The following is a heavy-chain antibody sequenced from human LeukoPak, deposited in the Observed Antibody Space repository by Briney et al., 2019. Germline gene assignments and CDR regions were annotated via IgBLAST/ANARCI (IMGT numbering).Heavy chain of an antibody. CDR2: INPSGGGT. D-gene: IGHD3-10*01. CDR3: ARDPRRYYGSGSYPTGWFDP. Sequence: ASVKVSCKASGYTFTSYYMHWVRQAPGQGLEWMGIINPSGGGTSYAQKFQGRVTMTRDMSTSTVYMELSSLRSEDTAVYYCARDPRRYYGSGSYPTGWFDPWGQGTLVTVSS. CDR1: GYTFTSYY. J-gene: IGHJ5*02. V-gene: IGHV1-46*01.